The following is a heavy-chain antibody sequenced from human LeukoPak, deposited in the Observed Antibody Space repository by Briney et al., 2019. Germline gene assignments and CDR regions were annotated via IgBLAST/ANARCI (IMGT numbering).Heavy chain of an antibody. Sequence: ASVKVSCKASGYTFTGYHMHWVRQAPGQGLEWMGRIIPILGIANYAQKFQGRVTMTTDTSTSTAYMELRSLRSDDTAVYYCATSVLFDYWGQGTLVTVSS. CDR3: ATSVLFDY. CDR2: IIPILGIA. CDR1: GYTFTGYH. V-gene: IGHV1-69*02. J-gene: IGHJ4*02.